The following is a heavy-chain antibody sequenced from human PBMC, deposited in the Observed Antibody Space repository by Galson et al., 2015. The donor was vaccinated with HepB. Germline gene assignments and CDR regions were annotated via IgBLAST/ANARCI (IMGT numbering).Heavy chain of an antibody. Sequence: PALVKPTQTLTLTCTFSGFSLTTRGMCVSWIREPPGKALEWLALIDWDDAKYYSTSLKTRLTISKDTSKNQVVLTMTNVGPVDTATYYCARVQDSLCDLWGQGTLVSVSS. V-gene: IGHV2-70*01. CDR3: ARVQDSLCDL. CDR2: IDWDDAK. D-gene: IGHD3-10*02. CDR1: GFSLTTRGMC. J-gene: IGHJ5*02.